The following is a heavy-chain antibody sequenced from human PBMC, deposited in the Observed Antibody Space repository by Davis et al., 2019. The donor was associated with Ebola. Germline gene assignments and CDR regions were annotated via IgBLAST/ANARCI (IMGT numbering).Heavy chain of an antibody. Sequence: GESLKISCAASGFTFSNYYMSWIRQAPGKGLEWVSYISTSSTYTNYAESVKGRFTISRDNAKNSLYLQMQSLRPDDTAVYYCARIYGGTTITDWGQGTQVTVSS. D-gene: IGHD5-24*01. CDR1: GFTFSNYY. V-gene: IGHV3-11*06. CDR2: ISTSSTYT. J-gene: IGHJ4*02. CDR3: ARIYGGTTITD.